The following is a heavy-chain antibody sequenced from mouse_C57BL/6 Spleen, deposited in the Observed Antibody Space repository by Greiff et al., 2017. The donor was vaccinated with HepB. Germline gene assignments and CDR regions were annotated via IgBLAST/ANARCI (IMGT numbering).Heavy chain of an antibody. V-gene: IGHV1-82*01. J-gene: IGHJ2*01. CDR1: GYAFSSFW. D-gene: IGHD2-2*01. Sequence: QVQLQQSGPELVKPGASVKISCKASGYAFSSFWMNWVKQRPGKGLEGIGRIYPGDGDTNYNWKSKGKATLTADKPSSTAYMQLSSLTSEDSAVYFFARGDGYDVDYWGQGTTLTVSS. CDR3: ARGDGYDVDY. CDR2: IYPGDGDT.